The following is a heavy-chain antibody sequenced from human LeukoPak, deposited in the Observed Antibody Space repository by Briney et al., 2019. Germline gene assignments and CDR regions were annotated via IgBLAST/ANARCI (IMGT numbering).Heavy chain of an antibody. CDR1: GFTFSSYG. D-gene: IGHD1-26*01. CDR3: AHVTSLVGADY. Sequence: GRSLRLSCAASGFTFSSYGMHWVRQAPGKGLEWVAVIWYGGSNKYYADSVKGRFTISRDNSKNTLYLQMNSLRAEDTAVYYCAHVTSLVGADYWGQGTLVTVSS. V-gene: IGHV3-33*08. CDR2: IWYGGSNK. J-gene: IGHJ4*02.